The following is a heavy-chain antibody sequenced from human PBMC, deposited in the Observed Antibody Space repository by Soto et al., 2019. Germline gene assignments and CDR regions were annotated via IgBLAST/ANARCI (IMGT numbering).Heavy chain of an antibody. CDR3: AGGMSRLWALYGMDV. CDR2: KNPNSGNT. CDR1: GYTFTSYD. V-gene: IGHV1-8*01. D-gene: IGHD7-27*01. J-gene: IGHJ6*02. Sequence: QVQLVQSGTEVKKPGASVKVSCKASGYTFTSYDINWVRQATGQGLEGMGWKNPNSGNTGYAQKVQGRVTMTTNTSISTAYMAVSSLSIGDTAVYYCAGGMSRLWALYGMDVWGQGTTVTVSS.